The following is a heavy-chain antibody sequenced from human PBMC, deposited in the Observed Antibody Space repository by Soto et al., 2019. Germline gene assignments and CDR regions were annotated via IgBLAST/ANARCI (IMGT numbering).Heavy chain of an antibody. J-gene: IGHJ5*01. D-gene: IGHD6-13*01. CDR1: RDSIRSDHYF. Sequence: PSETLSLTCSVFRDSIRSDHYFWGWVRQPQGKGLEWIGSIYYSGTTFYDPYLRSRVTLSVDTTNNQFSLKLSSVTAADTAVYYCARTCMEQLLVHPGWFDSWCKGTLVTVSS. CDR2: IYYSGTT. CDR3: ARTCMEQLLVHPGWFDS. V-gene: IGHV4-39*01.